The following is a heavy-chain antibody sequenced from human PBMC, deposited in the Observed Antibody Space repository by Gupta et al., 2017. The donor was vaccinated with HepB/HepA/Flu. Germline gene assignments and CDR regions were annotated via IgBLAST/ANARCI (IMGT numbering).Heavy chain of an antibody. Sequence: EVQLLESGGGLVQPGGSLRLSCAASGFTFRNYAMSWVRQAPGKGLEWVSAISASGVTTYYADSVKGRVTVSRDNSKNTLFLQMNSLRAEDTAVYYCAKSNRPDYWGQGALVTVSS. CDR2: ISASGVTT. V-gene: IGHV3-23*01. CDR3: AKSNRPDY. CDR1: GFTFRNYA. J-gene: IGHJ4*02.